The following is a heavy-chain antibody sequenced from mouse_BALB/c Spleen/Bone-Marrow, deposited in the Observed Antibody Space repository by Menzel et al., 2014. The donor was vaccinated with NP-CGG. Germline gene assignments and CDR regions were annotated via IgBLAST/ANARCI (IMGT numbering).Heavy chain of an antibody. J-gene: IGHJ2*01. V-gene: IGHV14-3*02. CDR3: ARYRLGTYFDY. Sequence: QLPQSGAELVKPGASVKLSCTASGFNIKDTYMHWVKQRPEQGLEWIGRIDPANGNTKYDPKFQGKATITADTSSNTAYLQLSSLTSEDTAVYYCARYRLGTYFDYWGQGTTLTVSS. CDR1: GFNIKDTY. CDR2: IDPANGNT. D-gene: IGHD2-14*01.